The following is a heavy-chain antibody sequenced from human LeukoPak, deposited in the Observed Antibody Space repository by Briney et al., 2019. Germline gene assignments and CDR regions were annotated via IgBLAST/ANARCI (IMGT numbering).Heavy chain of an antibody. Sequence: GGSLRLSCAASGFTFSNYAMSWVRQAPGRGLEWVSTISGGGITTYYADSAKGRFTISRDNSKNTMFLQMNSLRADDTAVYYCPRQSYASGWNPFDYWGQEILVTVSS. CDR2: ISGGGITT. CDR1: GFTFSNYA. CDR3: PRQSYASGWNPFDY. V-gene: IGHV3-23*01. D-gene: IGHD6-19*01. J-gene: IGHJ4*02.